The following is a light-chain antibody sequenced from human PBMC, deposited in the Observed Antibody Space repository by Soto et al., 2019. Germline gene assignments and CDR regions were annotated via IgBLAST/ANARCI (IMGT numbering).Light chain of an antibody. CDR2: AES. V-gene: IGKV1-27*01. J-gene: IGKJ1*01. CDR1: QGISNY. Sequence: DIPMTQSPSSLSASVGDRVTITCRASQGISNYLLWYQQKPGKVPKLLIYAESTLQSGVPSRFSGSGSGTDFTLTITSLQPEDVATYYCQKYNSAPWTFGQGTKVEIK. CDR3: QKYNSAPWT.